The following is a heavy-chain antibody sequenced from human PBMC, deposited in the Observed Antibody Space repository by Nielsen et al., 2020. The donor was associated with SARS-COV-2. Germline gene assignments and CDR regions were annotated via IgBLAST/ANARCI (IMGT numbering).Heavy chain of an antibody. CDR3: ARGSASGPNYYYYYYMDV. D-gene: IGHD4/OR15-4a*01. Sequence: WIRQPPGKGLEWVANIKQDGSEKYYVDSVKGRFTISRDNAKNSPYLQMNSLRAEDTAVYYCARGSASGPNYYYYYYMDVWGKGTTVTVSS. J-gene: IGHJ6*03. CDR2: IKQDGSEK. V-gene: IGHV3-7*01.